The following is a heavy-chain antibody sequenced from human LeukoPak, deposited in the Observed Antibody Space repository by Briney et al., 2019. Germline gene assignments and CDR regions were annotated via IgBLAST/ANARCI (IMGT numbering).Heavy chain of an antibody. CDR1: GGTFSSYA. J-gene: IGHJ4*02. V-gene: IGHV1-69*05. D-gene: IGHD3-22*01. Sequence: ASVKVSCKASGGTFSSYAISWVRQAPGQGLEWMGGIIPIFGTANYAQKFQGRVTITTDESKSTAYMELSSLRSEDTAVYYCARVAIVEYYFDYWGQGTLVTVSS. CDR2: IIPIFGTA. CDR3: ARVAIVEYYFDY.